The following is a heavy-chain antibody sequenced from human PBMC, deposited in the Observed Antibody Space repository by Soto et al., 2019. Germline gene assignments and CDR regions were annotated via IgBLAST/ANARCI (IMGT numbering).Heavy chain of an antibody. CDR2: INSDGSTI. D-gene: IGHD3-10*01. CDR3: AFGEESRYYYYGMDV. CDR1: GFTFSSYW. Sequence: PGGSLRLSCAASGFTFSSYWMHWVRQAPGKGLVWVSRINSDGSTIYYADSVKGRFTISRDNAKNSLYLQMNSLRAEDTAVYYCAFGEESRYYYYGMDVWGQGTTVTVSS. J-gene: IGHJ6*02. V-gene: IGHV3-74*01.